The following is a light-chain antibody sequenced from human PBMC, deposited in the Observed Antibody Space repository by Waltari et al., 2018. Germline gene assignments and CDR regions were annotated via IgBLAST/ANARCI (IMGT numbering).Light chain of an antibody. J-gene: IGKJ1*01. V-gene: IGKV1-39*01. CDR1: QSISSY. CDR3: QQSYSTPRT. CDR2: AAS. Sequence: DIQMTQSPSSLSASVGDRVTITCRASQSISSYLNWYQQKPGKAPKLLIYAASSLQSGVPSRPSGSGSGTDFTLTISSLQPEDFATYYCQQSYSTPRTFGQGTKVEIK.